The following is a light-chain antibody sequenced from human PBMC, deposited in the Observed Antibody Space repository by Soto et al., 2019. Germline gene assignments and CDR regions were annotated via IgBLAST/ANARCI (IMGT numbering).Light chain of an antibody. Sequence: DIQMTQSPSSLSASVGDRVTITCRAGQGISNYLALYQQIPGKVPNLLISAASTLQSGVSSRFSGSGSGSDFTLTISILQPDDVASYYCQKYNNVPALVVGTKVEIK. J-gene: IGKJ4*01. CDR3: QKYNNVPA. V-gene: IGKV1-27*01. CDR2: AAS. CDR1: QGISNY.